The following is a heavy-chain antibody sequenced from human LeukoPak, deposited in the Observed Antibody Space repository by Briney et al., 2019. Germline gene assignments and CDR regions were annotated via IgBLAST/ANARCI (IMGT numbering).Heavy chain of an antibody. D-gene: IGHD1-26*01. CDR2: ISGIGGST. CDR1: GFTFSSDG. V-gene: IGHV3-23*01. CDR3: AKDLPNPRWEGLDAFDI. Sequence: GGSLRLSCAASGFTFSSDGMSWVRQAPGKGLEWVSAISGIGGSTYYADSVKGRVTISRDNSKNTLYLQKNSLRAEDTAVYYCAKDLPNPRWEGLDAFDIWGQGTMVTVSS. J-gene: IGHJ3*02.